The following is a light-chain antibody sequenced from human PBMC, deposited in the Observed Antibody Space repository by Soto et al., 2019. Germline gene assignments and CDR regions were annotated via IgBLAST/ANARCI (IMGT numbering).Light chain of an antibody. V-gene: IGKV1-39*01. Sequence: IQMPQSPSSLSASVGDRVTITCRASQSISTYLSWYQQKPGRAPKLMIYEASSLQGGVPSRFSGSGSGTDFTLTISSLQPEDFATYYCQQSYRTTVTFGQGTKVDIK. CDR1: QSISTY. CDR3: QQSYRTTVT. CDR2: EAS. J-gene: IGKJ1*01.